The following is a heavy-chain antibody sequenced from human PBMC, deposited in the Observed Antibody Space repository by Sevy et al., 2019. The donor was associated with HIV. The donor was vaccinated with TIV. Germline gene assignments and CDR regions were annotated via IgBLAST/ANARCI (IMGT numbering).Heavy chain of an antibody. J-gene: IGHJ4*02. CDR1: GFTFDDYA. V-gene: IGHV3-9*01. CDR2: ISWNSGSI. CDR3: AKDIGKSGYDYYFDY. D-gene: IGHD5-12*01. Sequence: GGSLRLSCAASGFTFDDYAMHWVRQAPGKGLEWVSGISWNSGSIGYADSVKGRFTISRDNAKNSLYLQMNSLRAKDTALYYCAKDIGKSGYDYYFDYWGQGTLVTVSS.